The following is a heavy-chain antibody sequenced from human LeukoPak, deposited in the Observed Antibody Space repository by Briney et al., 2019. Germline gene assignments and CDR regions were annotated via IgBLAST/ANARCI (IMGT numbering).Heavy chain of an antibody. CDR3: ASRDALRQQLQNYYYYYMDV. V-gene: IGHV1-69*13. J-gene: IGHJ6*03. CDR2: IIPIFGTA. Sequence: GASVKVSCKASGGTFSSYAISWVRQAPGQGLEWMGGIIPIFGTANYAQKFQGRVTITADESTSTAYMELSSLRSEDTAVYYCASRDALRQQLQNYYYYYMDVWGKGTTVTVSS. D-gene: IGHD6-13*01. CDR1: GGTFSSYA.